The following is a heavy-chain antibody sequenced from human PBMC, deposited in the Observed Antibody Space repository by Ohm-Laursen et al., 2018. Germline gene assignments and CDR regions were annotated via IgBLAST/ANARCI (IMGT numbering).Heavy chain of an antibody. V-gene: IGHV1-18*01. CDR2: ISAYNGNT. CDR1: GYTFTSYG. CDR3: ARDQRVGGHAFDI. Sequence: ASVKVSCKASGYTFTSYGISWVRQAPGQGLEWMGWISAYNGNTNYAQKLQGRVTMTRNTSISTAYMELSSLRSEDTAVYYCARDQRVGGHAFDIWGQGTMVTVSS. D-gene: IGHD2-2*01. J-gene: IGHJ3*02.